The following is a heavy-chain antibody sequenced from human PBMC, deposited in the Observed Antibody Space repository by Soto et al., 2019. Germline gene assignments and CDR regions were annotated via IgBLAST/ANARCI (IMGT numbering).Heavy chain of an antibody. CDR3: ARDLAAAGTDDY. J-gene: IGHJ4*02. D-gene: IGHD6-13*01. CDR2: ISYDGSNK. CDR1: GFTFSSYA. Sequence: QVQLVESGGGVVQPGRSLRLSCAASGFTFSSYAMHWVRQAQGKGLEWVAVISYDGSNKYYADSVKGRFTISRDNSKNTLYLQMNSLRAEDTAVYYCARDLAAAGTDDYWGQGTLVTVSS. V-gene: IGHV3-30-3*01.